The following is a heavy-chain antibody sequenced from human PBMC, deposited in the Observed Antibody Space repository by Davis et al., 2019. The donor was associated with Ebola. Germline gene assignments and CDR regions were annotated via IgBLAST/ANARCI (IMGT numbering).Heavy chain of an antibody. CDR2: INSDGSST. CDR1: GCNLYDYG. Sequence: GESLKISCVASGCNLYDYGMSWVRQAPGKGLVWVSRINSDGSSTSYADSVKGRFTISRDNAKNTLYLQMNSLRAEDTAVYYCASERWLQYFDYWGQGTLVTVSS. D-gene: IGHD5-24*01. CDR3: ASERWLQYFDY. V-gene: IGHV3-74*01. J-gene: IGHJ4*02.